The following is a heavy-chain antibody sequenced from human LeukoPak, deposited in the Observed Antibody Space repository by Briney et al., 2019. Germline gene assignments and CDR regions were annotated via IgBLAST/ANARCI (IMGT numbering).Heavy chain of an antibody. CDR1: EYTLTELS. CDR2: FDPEDGET. D-gene: IGHD3-22*01. CDR3: ATDHPSRYDSSGYYFLVY. J-gene: IGHJ4*02. V-gene: IGHV1-24*01. Sequence: ASVKVSCKVSEYTLTELSMHWVRQAPGKGLEWMGGFDPEDGETIYAQKFQGRVTMTEDTSTDTAYMELSSLRSEDTAVYYCATDHPSRYDSSGYYFLVYWGQGTLVTVSS.